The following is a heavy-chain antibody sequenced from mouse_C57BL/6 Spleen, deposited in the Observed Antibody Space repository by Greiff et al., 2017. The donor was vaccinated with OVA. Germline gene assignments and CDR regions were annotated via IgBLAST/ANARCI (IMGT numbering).Heavy chain of an antibody. CDR3: ARPKYDGGDYYAMDY. Sequence: VQLQQSGAELVKPGASVKISCKASGYAFSSYWMNWVKQRPGKGLEWIGQIYPGDGDTNYNGKFKGKATLTADKSSSTAYMQLSSLTSEDSAVYFCARPKYDGGDYYAMDYWGQGTSVTVSS. V-gene: IGHV1-80*01. CDR1: GYAFSSYW. D-gene: IGHD2-12*01. CDR2: IYPGDGDT. J-gene: IGHJ4*01.